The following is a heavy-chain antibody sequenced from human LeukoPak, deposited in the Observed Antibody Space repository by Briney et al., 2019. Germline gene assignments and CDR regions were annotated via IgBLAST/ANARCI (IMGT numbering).Heavy chain of an antibody. J-gene: IGHJ4*02. D-gene: IGHD3-22*01. CDR1: GFTFSSYA. Sequence: GGSLRLSCAASGFTFSSYAMNWVRQAPGKGLEWVSYIRSSSSTIYYADSVKGRFTISRDIAQNSLYLQMNSLRAEDTAVYYCARERNYYDSSGYYTGYFDYWGQGTLVTVSS. V-gene: IGHV3-48*04. CDR2: IRSSSSTI. CDR3: ARERNYYDSSGYYTGYFDY.